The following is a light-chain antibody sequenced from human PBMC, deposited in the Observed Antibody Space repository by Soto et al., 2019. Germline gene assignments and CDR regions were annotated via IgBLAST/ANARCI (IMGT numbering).Light chain of an antibody. CDR1: SSDVGGYNY. J-gene: IGLJ1*01. CDR3: CSYAGSYRYV. V-gene: IGLV2-11*01. CDR2: DVS. Sequence: QSALAQPRSVSGPPGQSVTISCTGTSSDVGGYNYVSWYQQHPGKAPKLMIYDVSKRPSGVPDRFSGSKSGNTASLTISGLQAEDEADYYCCSYAGSYRYVFGTGTKATVL.